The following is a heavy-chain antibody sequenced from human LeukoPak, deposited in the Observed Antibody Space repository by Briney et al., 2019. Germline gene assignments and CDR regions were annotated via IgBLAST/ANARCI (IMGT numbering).Heavy chain of an antibody. CDR3: ARGFYSGSSAEYFQH. CDR1: GGSFSGYY. D-gene: IGHD6-6*01. CDR2: IKHSGST. V-gene: IGHV4-34*01. Sequence: TSETLSLTCAVYGGSFSGYYWSWIRQPPGKGLEWIGEIKHSGSTNKNPSLKSQVTISLDTSKNQFSLKLSSVTAADTAVYYCARGFYSGSSAEYFQHWGQGTLVTVSS. J-gene: IGHJ1*01.